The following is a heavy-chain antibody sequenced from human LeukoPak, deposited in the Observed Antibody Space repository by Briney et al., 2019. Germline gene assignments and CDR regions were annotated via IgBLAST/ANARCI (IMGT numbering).Heavy chain of an antibody. CDR2: IIPIFGTA. J-gene: IGHJ4*02. Sequence: ASVRVSRKASGGTFSSYAISWVRQAPGQGLEWMGGIIPIFGTANYAQKFQGRVTTTTDESTSTAYMELSSLRSEDTAVYYWSRDRLVATISGGFDYWGQGTLVTVSS. V-gene: IGHV1-69*05. D-gene: IGHD5-12*01. CDR1: GGTFSSYA. CDR3: SRDRLVATISGGFDY.